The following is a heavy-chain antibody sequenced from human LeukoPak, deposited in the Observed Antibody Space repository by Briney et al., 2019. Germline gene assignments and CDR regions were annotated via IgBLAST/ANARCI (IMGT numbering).Heavy chain of an antibody. CDR3: ARDAQGTYSGYDP. CDR2: IYSGGGT. V-gene: IGHV3-66*01. J-gene: IGHJ5*02. CDR1: GFTFSSYA. D-gene: IGHD5-12*01. Sequence: PGGSLRLSCAASGFTFSSYAMSWVRQAPGKGLEWVSVIYSGGGTYYADSVKGRFTISRDNSKNTLYLQMNSLRAEDTAVYYCARDAQGTYSGYDPWGQGTLVTVSS.